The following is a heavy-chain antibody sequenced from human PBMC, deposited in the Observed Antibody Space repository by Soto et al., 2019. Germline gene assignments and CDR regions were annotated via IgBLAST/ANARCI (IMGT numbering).Heavy chain of an antibody. CDR2: IYWDDSK. J-gene: IGHJ4*02. CDR1: GFSLTTDRVG. V-gene: IGHV2-5*02. D-gene: IGHD1-26*01. Sequence: QITLKESGPTLVKPTQTLTLTCTFSGFSLTTDRVGVGWIRKPPGEALEWLAVIYWDDSKTYRPSLESRLTITKDTSKNQVALTMTNMDFLDTATYYCAHAYGGRSLYWGQGTLVTVSS. CDR3: AHAYGGRSLY.